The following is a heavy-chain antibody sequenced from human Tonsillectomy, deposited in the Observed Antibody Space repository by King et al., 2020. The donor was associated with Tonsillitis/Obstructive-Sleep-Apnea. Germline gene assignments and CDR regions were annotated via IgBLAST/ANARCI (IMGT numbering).Heavy chain of an antibody. D-gene: IGHD2-2*01. J-gene: IGHJ4*02. Sequence: QLQESGPGLVKPSETLSLTCTVSGGSISSYYWSWIRQPPGKGLEWIGYIYYSGSTNYNPSLKSRVTISVDTSKNQFSLKLSSVTAADTAVYYCAAQDVVVPAAIDYWGQGNLVSASS. CDR1: GGSISSYY. CDR2: IYYSGST. CDR3: AAQDVVVPAAIDY. V-gene: IGHV4-59*01.